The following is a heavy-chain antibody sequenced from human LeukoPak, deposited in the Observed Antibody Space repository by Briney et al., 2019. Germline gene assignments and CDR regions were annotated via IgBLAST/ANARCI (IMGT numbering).Heavy chain of an antibody. CDR1: GGSISSYY. CDR2: IYYSGSI. V-gene: IGHV4-59*08. CDR3: ARHGRIAAAGDFDY. D-gene: IGHD6-13*01. Sequence: SETLSLTCTVSGGSISSYYWSWIPQPPGKGLEWIGYIYYSGSINYNPSLKSRVTISVDTSKNQFSLKLSSVTAADTAVYYCARHGRIAAAGDFDYWGQGTLVTVSS. J-gene: IGHJ4*02.